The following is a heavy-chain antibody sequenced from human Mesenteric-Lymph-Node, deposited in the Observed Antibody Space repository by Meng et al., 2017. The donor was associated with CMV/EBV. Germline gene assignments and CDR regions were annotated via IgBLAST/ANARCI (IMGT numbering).Heavy chain of an antibody. CDR1: GGPISSGDYY. J-gene: IGHJ5*02. V-gene: IGHV4-30-4*08. D-gene: IGHD2-2*01. Sequence: LRLSCTVSGGPISSGDYYCSWIRQPPGKGLEWIGYIYYSGSTYYNPSLKSRVTISVDTSKNQFSLKLSSVTAADTAVYYCARDGCSSTSCYSGWFDPWGQRTLVTVSS. CDR2: IYYSGST. CDR3: ARDGCSSTSCYSGWFDP.